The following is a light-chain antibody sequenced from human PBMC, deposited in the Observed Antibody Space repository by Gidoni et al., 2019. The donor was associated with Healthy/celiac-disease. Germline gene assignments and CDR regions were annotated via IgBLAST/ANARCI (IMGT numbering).Light chain of an antibody. CDR2: WAS. Sequence: DIVMTQSPDYLAVSLGERATINCKSSQSVLYSSNNKNYLAWYQQKPGQPPMRLIYWASTRESGVPDRFSGSGSGTDFTLTISRLQAEDVVVDYCQQDYSSPFTFGPGTKVEIK. CDR3: QQDYSSPFT. V-gene: IGKV4-1*01. CDR1: QSVLYSSNNKNY. J-gene: IGKJ3*01.